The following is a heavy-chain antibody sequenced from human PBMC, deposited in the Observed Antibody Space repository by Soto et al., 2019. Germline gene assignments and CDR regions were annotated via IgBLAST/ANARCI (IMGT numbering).Heavy chain of an antibody. CDR1: GFTFSSYA. CDR2: ISDDGSNK. CDR3: ARGLWFGELSHY. J-gene: IGHJ4*02. Sequence: QVQLVESGGGVVQPGRSLRLSCAASGFTFSSYAMHWVRQAPGKGLEWVAVISDDGSNKYYADSVKGRFTISRDNSKNTLYLQMNSLRAEDTAVYYCARGLWFGELSHYWGQGTLVTVSS. V-gene: IGHV3-30-3*01. D-gene: IGHD3-10*01.